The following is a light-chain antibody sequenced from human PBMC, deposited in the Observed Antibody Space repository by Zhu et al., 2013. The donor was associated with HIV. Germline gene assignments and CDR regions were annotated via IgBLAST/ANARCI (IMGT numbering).Light chain of an antibody. CDR3: QQYGSSLYS. CDR1: QSVSSYY. Sequence: EIVLTQSPGTLSLSPGERATLSCRASQSVSSYYLAWYQQKPGQAPRLLIYGTSSRATGIPDRFTGSGSGTDFTLTISRLEPEDFAVYYCQQYGSSLYSFGQGTKVEIK. CDR2: GTS. V-gene: IGKV3-20*01. J-gene: IGKJ2*01.